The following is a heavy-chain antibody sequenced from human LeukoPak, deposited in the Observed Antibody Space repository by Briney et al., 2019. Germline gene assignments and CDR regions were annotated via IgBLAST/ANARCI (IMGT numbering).Heavy chain of an antibody. Sequence: GGSLRLSCAASGCTFSSDAMSWVRQAPGKGLEWVSAISGSGGSTYYADSVKGRFTISRDNSKNTLYLQMNSLRAEDTAVYYCAKILLWFGELYDYWGQGTLVTVSS. CDR3: AKILLWFGELYDY. D-gene: IGHD3-10*01. V-gene: IGHV3-23*01. CDR1: GCTFSSDA. J-gene: IGHJ4*02. CDR2: ISGSGGST.